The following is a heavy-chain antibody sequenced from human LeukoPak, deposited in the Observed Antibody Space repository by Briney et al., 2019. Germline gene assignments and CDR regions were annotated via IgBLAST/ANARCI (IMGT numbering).Heavy chain of an antibody. Sequence: GASVKVSCKASGGTFSNYAITWVRQAPGQGLEWMGGIIPIFATTNYAQQFQGRVTITTDESTSTVFMELSSLRSEDTAVYYCATDRDIVAVPAALGFWGQGTLVTVSS. D-gene: IGHD2-2*01. CDR1: GGTFSNYA. J-gene: IGHJ4*02. CDR2: IIPIFATT. V-gene: IGHV1-69*05. CDR3: ATDRDIVAVPAALGF.